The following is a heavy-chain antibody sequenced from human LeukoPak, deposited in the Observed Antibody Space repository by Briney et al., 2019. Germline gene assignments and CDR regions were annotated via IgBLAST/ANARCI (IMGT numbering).Heavy chain of an antibody. V-gene: IGHV4-31*03. CDR2: IYYSGST. D-gene: IGHD2-21*01. Sequence: SETLSLTCTVSGGSISSGDYYWSWIRQHPGKGLEWIGYIYYSGSTYYNPSLKSRVTISVDTSKNQFSLKLSSVTAADTAVYYCARGYLLQLFDYWGQGTLVTVSS. CDR1: GGSISSGDYY. J-gene: IGHJ4*02. CDR3: ARGYLLQLFDY.